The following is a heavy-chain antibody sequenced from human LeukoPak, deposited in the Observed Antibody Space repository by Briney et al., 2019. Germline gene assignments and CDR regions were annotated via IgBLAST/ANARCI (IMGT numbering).Heavy chain of an antibody. J-gene: IGHJ4*02. CDR3: AREGTRIAAAGTAYDY. V-gene: IGHV6-1*01. CDR2: TYYRSKWYN. Sequence: SQTLSLTCAISGDSVSSNSAAWNWIRQSPSKGLEWLGRTYYRSKWYNDYAVSVKSRITINPDTSKNQFSLQLNSVTPEDTAVYYCAREGTRIAAAGTAYDYWGQGTLVTVSS. D-gene: IGHD6-13*01. CDR1: GDSVSSNSAA.